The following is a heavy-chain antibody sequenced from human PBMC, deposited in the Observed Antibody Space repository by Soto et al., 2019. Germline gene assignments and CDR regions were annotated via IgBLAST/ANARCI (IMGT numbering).Heavy chain of an antibody. Sequence: GGSLRLSCAASGFTFSTYWMSWVRQAPGKGLEWVANIKQDGSDKYYVDSVKGRFTISRDNAKNSLYLQMNSLRAEDTAVYYCARDSLISFGGVDYWGQGTLVNVSS. CDR2: IKQDGSDK. V-gene: IGHV3-7*01. CDR3: ARDSLISFGGVDY. D-gene: IGHD3-16*01. J-gene: IGHJ4*02. CDR1: GFTFSTYW.